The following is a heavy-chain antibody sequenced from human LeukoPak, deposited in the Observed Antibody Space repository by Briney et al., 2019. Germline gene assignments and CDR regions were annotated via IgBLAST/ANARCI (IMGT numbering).Heavy chain of an antibody. V-gene: IGHV1-69*06. CDR3: ARLGGSYYASQIDAFDI. CDR1: GGAFSSYA. D-gene: IGHD1-26*01. J-gene: IGHJ3*02. CDR2: IIPIFGTA. Sequence: SVKVSCKASGGAFSSYAISWVRQAPGQGLEWMGGIIPIFGTANYAQKFQGRVTITADKSTSTAYMELSSLRSEDTAVYYCARLGGSYYASQIDAFDIWGRGTMVTVSS.